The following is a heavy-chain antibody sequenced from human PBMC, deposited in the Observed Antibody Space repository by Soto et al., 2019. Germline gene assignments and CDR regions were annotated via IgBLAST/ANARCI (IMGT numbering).Heavy chain of an antibody. CDR3: ARSPYTTTYFDY. D-gene: IGHD2-2*02. J-gene: IGHJ4*02. V-gene: IGHV4-31*03. CDR1: GGSISSVDYY. Sequence: QVQLQESGPGLVKPSQTLPLTCTVSGGSISSVDYYWAWIRQHPGKGLEWIGHIHYSGDTYYNLSLKSRLTMSVDTSKNQFSLRLKAVTDADTAVYFCARSPYTTTYFDYWGQGTLVTVSS. CDR2: IHYSGDT.